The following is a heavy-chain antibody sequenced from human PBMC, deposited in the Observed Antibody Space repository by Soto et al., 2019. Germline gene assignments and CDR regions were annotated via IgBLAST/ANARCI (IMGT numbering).Heavy chain of an antibody. CDR3: ARDCGTSCYQRRWGY. CDR1: GYSFPSYG. CDR2: ISTYNGNT. J-gene: IGHJ4*02. Sequence: QVQLVQSGAEVKKPGASVKVSCKASGYSFPSYGISWLRQAPGQGLEWMGWISTYNGNTNYSQKLQGRVTMTTDTSTSTAYMELRSLRSDDTAVYYCARDCGTSCYQRRWGYWGQGTLVTVSS. D-gene: IGHD2-2*01. V-gene: IGHV1-18*01.